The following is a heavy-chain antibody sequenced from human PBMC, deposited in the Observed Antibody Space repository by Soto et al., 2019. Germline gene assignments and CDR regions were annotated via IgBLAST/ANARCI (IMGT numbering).Heavy chain of an antibody. V-gene: IGHV3-11*01. Sequence: LRLSCAASGFSLSEYYVSWIRQAPGEGLEWVSYISSSGTTTHYADSVKGRFTISKDNAKNSLYLQMNSLRAEDTAVYYCARVRGDSSGSYYFDYWGQGTLVTVSS. CDR2: ISSSGTTT. CDR3: ARVRGDSSGSYYFDY. CDR1: GFSLSEYY. J-gene: IGHJ4*02. D-gene: IGHD3-22*01.